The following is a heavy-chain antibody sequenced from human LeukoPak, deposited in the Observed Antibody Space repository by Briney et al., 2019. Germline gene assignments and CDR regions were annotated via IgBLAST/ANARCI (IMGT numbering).Heavy chain of an antibody. CDR2: IYYSGST. V-gene: IGHV4-39*01. Sequence: SETLSLTCTVSGGSISSSSYYWGWIRQPPGQGLEWIGSIYYSGSTYYNPSLKSRVTISVDTSKNQFSLKLSSVTAADTAVYYCAAITMIVVEKGAFDIWGQGTMVTVSS. CDR3: AAITMIVVEKGAFDI. CDR1: GGSISSSSYY. D-gene: IGHD3-22*01. J-gene: IGHJ3*02.